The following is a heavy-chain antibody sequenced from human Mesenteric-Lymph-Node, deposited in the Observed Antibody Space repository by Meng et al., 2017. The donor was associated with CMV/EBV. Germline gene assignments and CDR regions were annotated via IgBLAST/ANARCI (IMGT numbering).Heavy chain of an antibody. J-gene: IGHJ4*02. CDR1: GDSIRNYY. V-gene: IGHV4-59*12. CDR3: ARGPRPRARGYDFWSGSPSGVGYWYFDY. D-gene: IGHD3-3*01. Sequence: SETLSLTCTVSGDSIRNYYWSWIRQPPGKGLEWIGYMFYSGSANYNPSLKSRVTISVDTSKNQFSLRLSSVTAADTAVYYCARGPRPRARGYDFWSGSPSGVGYWYFDYWGQGTLVTVSS. CDR2: MFYSGSA.